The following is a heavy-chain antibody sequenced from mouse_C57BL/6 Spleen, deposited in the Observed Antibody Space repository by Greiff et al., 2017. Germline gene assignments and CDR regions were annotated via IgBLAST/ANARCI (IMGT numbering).Heavy chain of an antibody. CDR1: GYTFTSYW. D-gene: IGHD6-1*01. J-gene: IGHJ4*01. CDR2: IYPSDSET. V-gene: IGHV1-61*01. Sequence: QVQLKQPGAELVRPGSSVKLSCKASGYTFTSYWMDWVKQRPGQGLEWIGNIYPSDSETHYNQKFKDKATLTVDKSSSTAYIQLSSLTSEDSAVDYCAREGQPYYAMDYWGQGTSVTVSS. CDR3: AREGQPYYAMDY.